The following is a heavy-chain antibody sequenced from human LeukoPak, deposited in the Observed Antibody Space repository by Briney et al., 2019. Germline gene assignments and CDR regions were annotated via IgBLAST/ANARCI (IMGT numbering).Heavy chain of an antibody. J-gene: IGHJ4*02. V-gene: IGHV4-59*01. CDR3: ARVWNYFDY. D-gene: IGHD2-8*01. CDR1: GGSFSGYY. Sequence: SETLSLTCAVYGGSFSGYYWSWIRQPPGKGLEWIGYIYFSGSTNYNPSLKSRVTISVDTSKNQFSLKLSSVTAADTAVYYCARVWNYFDYWGQGTLVTVSS. CDR2: IYFSGST.